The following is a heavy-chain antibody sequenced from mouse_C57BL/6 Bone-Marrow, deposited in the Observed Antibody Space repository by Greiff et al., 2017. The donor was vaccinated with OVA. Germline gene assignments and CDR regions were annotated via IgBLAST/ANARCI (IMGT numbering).Heavy chain of an antibody. J-gene: IGHJ4*01. CDR3: ARRGTTVVEGGAMDY. V-gene: IGHV5-9*01. CDR1: GFTFSSYT. CDR2: ISGGGGNT. D-gene: IGHD1-1*01. Sequence: EVQLVESGGGLVKPGGSLKLSCAASGFTFSSYTMSWVRQTPEKRLEWVATISGGGGNTYYPDSVKGRFTISRDNAKNTLYLQMSSLRSEDTALYYCARRGTTVVEGGAMDYWGQGTSVTVSS.